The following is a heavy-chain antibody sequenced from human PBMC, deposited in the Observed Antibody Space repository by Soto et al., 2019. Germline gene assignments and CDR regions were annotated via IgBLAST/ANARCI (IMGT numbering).Heavy chain of an antibody. V-gene: IGHV3-23*01. Sequence: GGSLRLSCAASGFTFNNYAMSWVRQAPGKGLEWVSAISGSAGSTYYADSVKGRFTISRDNSKNTLYLQMNSLRAEDTAVYYCARDRVESGYPEYFQHWGQGTLVTVS. CDR1: GFTFNNYA. D-gene: IGHD3-22*01. CDR2: ISGSAGST. CDR3: ARDRVESGYPEYFQH. J-gene: IGHJ1*01.